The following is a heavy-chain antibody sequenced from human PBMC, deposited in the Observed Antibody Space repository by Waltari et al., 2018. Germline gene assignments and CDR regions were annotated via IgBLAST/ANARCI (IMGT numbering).Heavy chain of an antibody. CDR1: GFTVTSTY. J-gene: IGHJ3*01. Sequence: EGQLVESGGGLVKPGGSLSRSCAASGFTVTSTYMNWVRQAPGKGLEWVSTIYSSATTFYADSVKGRFTISRDNSKNLLFLQMDDLRVNDTAVYYCARGGQIVRPRPLDLWGPGTLVTVSS. CDR3: ARGGQIVRPRPLDL. D-gene: IGHD6-6*01. CDR2: IYSSATT. V-gene: IGHV3-66*01.